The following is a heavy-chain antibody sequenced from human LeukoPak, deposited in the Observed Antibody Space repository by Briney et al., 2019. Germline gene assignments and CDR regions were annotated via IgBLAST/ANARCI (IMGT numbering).Heavy chain of an antibody. CDR3: AKDSGLLTAFDI. Sequence: GGSLRLSCAASGFTFDDYTMHWVRQAPGKGLEWVSFISWDGGKTYYADSVKGRFTISRDNSKNSLYLQMNSLRTEDTALYYCAKDSGLLTAFDIWGQGTMVTVSS. CDR2: ISWDGGKT. CDR1: GFTFDDYT. D-gene: IGHD3-9*01. J-gene: IGHJ3*02. V-gene: IGHV3-43*01.